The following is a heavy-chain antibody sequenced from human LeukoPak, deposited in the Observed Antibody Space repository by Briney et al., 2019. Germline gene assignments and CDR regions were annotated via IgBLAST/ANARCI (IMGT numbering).Heavy chain of an antibody. CDR1: GFHFNTYW. J-gene: IGHJ5*02. CDR3: ARDVGRFCTRGSCFSDA. Sequence: PGGSLRLSCAGSGFHFNTYWISWIRQAPGKGLQRLGNIKEDGSETYYVGSLKGRLTISRDNAKNSSFLEMSSLGVEDTAVYYCARDVGRFCTRGSCFSDAWGQGTLVTVSS. V-gene: IGHV3-7*05. CDR2: IKEDGSET. D-gene: IGHD2-15*01.